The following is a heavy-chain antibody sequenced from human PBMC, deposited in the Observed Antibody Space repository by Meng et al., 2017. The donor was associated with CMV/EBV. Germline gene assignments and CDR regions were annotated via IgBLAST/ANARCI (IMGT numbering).Heavy chain of an antibody. Sequence: SETLSLTCTVSGGSISSGDYYWSWIRQPPGKGLEWIGYIYYSGSTYYNPSLKSRVTISVDTSKNQFSLKLSSVTAADTAVYYCARDGSSSVYYYYGMDVWGQGTTVTVSS. CDR3: ARDGSSSVYYYYGMDV. V-gene: IGHV4-30-4*08. J-gene: IGHJ6*02. CDR2: IYYSGST. CDR1: GGSISSGDYY. D-gene: IGHD6-6*01.